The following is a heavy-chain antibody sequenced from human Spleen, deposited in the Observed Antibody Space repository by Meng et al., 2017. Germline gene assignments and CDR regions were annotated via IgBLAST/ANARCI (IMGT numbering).Heavy chain of an antibody. CDR3: ARQEGAFDY. Sequence: QVQLQQSGPGLVKASQTLSLTCAISGDSVSSNSAAWNWLRQSPSRGLQWLGRTYYRSKWYDDYAVSVKSRITITPDTSKNQFSLQLNSVTPEDTAVYYCARQEGAFDYWGQGTLVTVSS. CDR2: TYYRSKWYD. V-gene: IGHV6-1*01. CDR1: GDSVSSNSAA. J-gene: IGHJ4*02. D-gene: IGHD3-16*01.